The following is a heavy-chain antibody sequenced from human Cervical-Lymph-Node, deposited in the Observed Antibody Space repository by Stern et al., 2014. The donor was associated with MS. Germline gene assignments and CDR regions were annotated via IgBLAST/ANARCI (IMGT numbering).Heavy chain of an antibody. V-gene: IGHV5-51*01. CDR3: ARHVQGFDY. CDR1: GDSFTLYY. CDR2: IYPDDSEP. Sequence: VQLVQSGAEVKKPGASLQISCKPSGDSFTLYYIAWVRQMPGQGLEWMGLIYPDDSEPTYSPSFQGQVTISADKSITTAYLQWSSLRASDTAMYYCARHVQGFDYWGQGTLVTVSS. J-gene: IGHJ4*02.